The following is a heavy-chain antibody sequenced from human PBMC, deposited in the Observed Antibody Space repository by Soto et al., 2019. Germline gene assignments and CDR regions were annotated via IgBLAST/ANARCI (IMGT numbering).Heavy chain of an antibody. CDR1: GLTFSSSS. Sequence: GRSLTLSCAASGLTFSSSSMNWDHQAPGKGLEWVSSISSSSSYIYYADSVKGRFTISRDNAKNSLYLQMNSLRAEDTAVYYCARDLYMEYRSGGSCYSGDASDIWVQGTMVTVSS. CDR2: ISSSSSYI. J-gene: IGHJ3*02. CDR3: ARDLYMEYRSGGSCYSGDASDI. V-gene: IGHV3-21*01. D-gene: IGHD2-15*01.